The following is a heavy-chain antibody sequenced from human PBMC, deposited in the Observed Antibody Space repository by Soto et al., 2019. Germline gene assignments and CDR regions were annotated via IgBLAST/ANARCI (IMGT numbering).Heavy chain of an antibody. V-gene: IGHV3-74*01. CDR2: INSDGTTT. CDR3: ARGIKNYYGVDV. CDR1: GFTFTSYW. J-gene: IGHJ6*02. Sequence: EVQLVESGGDLVQPGGSLRLSCAASGFTFTSYWMHWVRQAPGKGLVWVSRINSDGTTTNYAESVTDRFTISRDNAKNTVYLQMNSLRAEDTAVYYCARGIKNYYGVDVWGQGTTVTVSS.